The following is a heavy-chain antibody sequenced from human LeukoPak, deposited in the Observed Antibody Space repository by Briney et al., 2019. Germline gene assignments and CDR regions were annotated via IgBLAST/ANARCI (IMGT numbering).Heavy chain of an antibody. CDR3: ARGVEQQLAHYYYYYYGMDV. D-gene: IGHD6-13*01. V-gene: IGHV4-4*07. Sequence: PSETLSLTCTVSGGSISSYYWSWIRQPAGKGLEWIGRIYTSGSTNYNPSLKSRVTMSVDTSKNQFSLKLSSVTAADTAVYYCARGVEQQLAHYYYYYYGMDVWGQGTTVTVSS. CDR1: GGSISSYY. CDR2: IYTSGST. J-gene: IGHJ6*02.